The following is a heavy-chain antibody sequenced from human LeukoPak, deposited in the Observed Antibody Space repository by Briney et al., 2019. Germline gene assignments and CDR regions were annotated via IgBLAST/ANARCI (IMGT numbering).Heavy chain of an antibody. V-gene: IGHV3-48*04. J-gene: IGHJ4*02. CDR2: ISSSGSTI. Sequence: PGGSLRLSCAASGFTFSSYSMNWVRQAPGKGLEWVSYISSSGSTIYYADSVKGRFTISRDNAKNSLYLQMNSLRPEDTAVYYCARDYGGSSPFDYWGQGTLVTVSS. CDR3: ARDYGGSSPFDY. CDR1: GFTFSSYS. D-gene: IGHD4-23*01.